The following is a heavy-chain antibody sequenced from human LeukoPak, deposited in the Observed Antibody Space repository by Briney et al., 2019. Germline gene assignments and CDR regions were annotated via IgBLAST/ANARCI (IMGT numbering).Heavy chain of an antibody. Sequence: PSETLSLTCAVYGGSFSGYYWSWIRQPPGKGLEWIGEINHSGSTNYNPSLKSRVTISVDTSKNQFSLKLSSVTAADTAVYYCARDQIRWYYYDSSGPLFDYWGQGTLVTVSS. D-gene: IGHD3-22*01. J-gene: IGHJ4*02. CDR1: GGSFSGYY. CDR3: ARDQIRWYYYDSSGPLFDY. V-gene: IGHV4-34*01. CDR2: INHSGST.